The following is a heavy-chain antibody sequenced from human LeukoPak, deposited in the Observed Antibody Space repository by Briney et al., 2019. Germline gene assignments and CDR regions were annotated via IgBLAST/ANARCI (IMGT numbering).Heavy chain of an antibody. V-gene: IGHV3-33*01. CDR2: IWYDGSNK. CDR3: ATDRNSGKYYDY. D-gene: IGHD1-26*01. J-gene: IGHJ4*02. Sequence: PGGSLRLSCAASGLTFRNYGMHWVRQAPGKGLEWVAAIWYDGSNKYYADSVKGRFTTSRDNSKDTLYLQMNSLRAEDTAVYYCATDRNSGKYYDYWGQGTLVTVSS. CDR1: GLTFRNYG.